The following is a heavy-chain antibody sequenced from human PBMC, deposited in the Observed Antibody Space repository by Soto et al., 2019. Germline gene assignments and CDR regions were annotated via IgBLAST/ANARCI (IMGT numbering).Heavy chain of an antibody. CDR2: IWYDGSNK. CDR3: ARDQEGWNQNWFDP. J-gene: IGHJ5*02. D-gene: IGHD1-1*01. CDR1: GFTFSSYG. Sequence: QVQLVESGGGVVQPGRSLRLSCAASGFTFSSYGMHWVRQAPGKGLEWVAVIWYDGSNKYYADSVKGRFTISRDNSKNTLYLQMNSLRAEDTAVYYCARDQEGWNQNWFDPWGQGTLVTVSS. V-gene: IGHV3-33*01.